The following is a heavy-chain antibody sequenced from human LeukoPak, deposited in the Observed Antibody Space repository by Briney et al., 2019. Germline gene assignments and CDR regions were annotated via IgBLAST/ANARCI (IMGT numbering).Heavy chain of an antibody. CDR3: ARGRGYSSGWYGY. D-gene: IGHD6-19*01. V-gene: IGHV4-38-2*01. CDR1: GYSISSGYY. J-gene: IGHJ4*02. CDR2: IYHSGST. Sequence: SETLSLTCAVSGYSISSGYYWGRIRQPPGKGLEWIGSIYHSGSTYYNPSLKSRVTISVDTSKNQFSLKLSSVTAADTAVYYCARGRGYSSGWYGYWGQGTLVTVSS.